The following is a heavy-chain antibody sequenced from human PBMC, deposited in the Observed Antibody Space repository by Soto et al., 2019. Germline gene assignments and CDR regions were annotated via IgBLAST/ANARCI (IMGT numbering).Heavy chain of an antibody. CDR3: AREGSTYGSTFDY. V-gene: IGHV1-3*01. Sequence: KFQGRVTITTDTSASTAYMELSSLRSEDTAVYYCAREGSTYGSTFDYWGLGTLVTVSS. D-gene: IGHD3-10*01. J-gene: IGHJ4*02.